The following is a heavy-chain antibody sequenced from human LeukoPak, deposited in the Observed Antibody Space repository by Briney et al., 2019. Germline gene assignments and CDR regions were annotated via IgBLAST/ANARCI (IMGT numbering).Heavy chain of an antibody. V-gene: IGHV3-20*04. CDR1: GFTFSSYA. CDR2: INWNGGST. Sequence: GGSLRLSCAASGFTFSSYAMSWVRQAPGKGLEWVSGINWNGGSTGYADSVKGRFTISRDNAKNSLYLQMNSLRAEDTALYYCARGYSSGWNYCYYYMDVWGKGTTVTVS. J-gene: IGHJ6*03. D-gene: IGHD6-19*01. CDR3: ARGYSSGWNYCYYYMDV.